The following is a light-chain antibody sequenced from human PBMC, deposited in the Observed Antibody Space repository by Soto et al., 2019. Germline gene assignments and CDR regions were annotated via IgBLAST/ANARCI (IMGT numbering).Light chain of an antibody. CDR2: SND. V-gene: IGLV1-44*01. CDR1: TSNIGSTS. CDR3: ATWDYNLNDVV. Sequence: QSALTQPPSASGTPGQRVSISCSGGTSNIGSTSVDWYQQVPGMAPKLLIYSNDQRPSGVPDRISGSKSGTSGSLVISGLQAEDEADYFCATWDYNLNDVVFGGGTKLTVL. J-gene: IGLJ2*01.